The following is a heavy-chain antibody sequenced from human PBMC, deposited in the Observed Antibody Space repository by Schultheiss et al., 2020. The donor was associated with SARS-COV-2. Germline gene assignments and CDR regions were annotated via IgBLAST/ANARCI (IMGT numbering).Heavy chain of an antibody. CDR2: INHSGNT. Sequence: SETLSLTCAVYGGSFSGYYWSWIRQPPGKGLEWIGEINHSGNTNYNPSLKSRVTISVDTSKNQFSLKLSSVTAADTAVYYCARANYYDSSGYDNWFDPWGQGTLVTVSS. V-gene: IGHV4-34*01. D-gene: IGHD3-22*01. CDR3: ARANYYDSSGYDNWFDP. CDR1: GGSFSGYY. J-gene: IGHJ5*02.